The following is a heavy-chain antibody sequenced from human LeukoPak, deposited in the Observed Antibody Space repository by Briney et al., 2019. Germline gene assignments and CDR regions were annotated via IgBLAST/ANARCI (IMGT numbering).Heavy chain of an antibody. CDR1: GYTFTSYG. CDR2: INPSGGST. Sequence: ASVKVSCKASGYTFTSYGISWVRQAPGQGLEWMGIINPSGGSTSYAQKFQGRVTVTRDTSTSTVYMELSSLRSEDTAVYYCARVINTAMTTGYFDYWGQGTLVTVSS. J-gene: IGHJ4*02. D-gene: IGHD5-18*01. CDR3: ARVINTAMTTGYFDY. V-gene: IGHV1-46*01.